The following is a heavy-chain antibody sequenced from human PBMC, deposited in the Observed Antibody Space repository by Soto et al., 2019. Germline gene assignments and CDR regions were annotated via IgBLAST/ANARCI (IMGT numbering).Heavy chain of an antibody. CDR2: IWFDGSNK. J-gene: IGHJ6*02. CDR1: GFTFSSDG. V-gene: IGHV3-33*01. CDR3: ARDRGYSGSDSPRDYDGMDG. D-gene: IGHD5-12*01. Sequence: QVQRVESGGGVVQPGRSLRLSYAASGFTFSSDGMHWVRQAPGTGLAWVSVIWFDGSNKWYADSVKGRFTISRDNSKTTLYLQMNSLRAEDTAWYSWARDRGYSGSDSPRDYDGMDGWGQGTTVTVSS.